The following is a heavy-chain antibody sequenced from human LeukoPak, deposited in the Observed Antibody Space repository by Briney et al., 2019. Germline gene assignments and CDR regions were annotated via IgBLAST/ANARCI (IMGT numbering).Heavy chain of an antibody. CDR3: ARRAGAYSHPYDY. D-gene: IGHD4/OR15-4a*01. CDR2: ISSGSSYI. CDR1: RLTFSRYS. Sequence: GGSLRLSCAASRLTFSRYSMNWVRQAPGKGLEWVSSISSGSSYIYYADSVKGRFTISRDNSKNTLYLQMNSLRAEDTAVYYCARRAGAYSHPYDYWGQGTLVTVSS. J-gene: IGHJ4*02. V-gene: IGHV3-21*04.